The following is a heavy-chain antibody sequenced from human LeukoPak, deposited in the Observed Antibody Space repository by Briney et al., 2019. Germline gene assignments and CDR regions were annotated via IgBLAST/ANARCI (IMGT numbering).Heavy chain of an antibody. J-gene: IGHJ3*02. CDR1: GFTFSSYS. CDR2: ISSSSSYI. CDR3: ARALYIGSHDSSYLNAFDM. D-gene: IGHD1-26*01. V-gene: IGHV3-21*01. Sequence: PGGSLRLSCAASGFTFSSYSMNWVRQAPGKGLEWVSSISSSSSYIYNADSVKGRFTISRDNAQHSLYLQMNSLRAEDTAVYYCARALYIGSHDSSYLNAFDMWGQGTMVTVSS.